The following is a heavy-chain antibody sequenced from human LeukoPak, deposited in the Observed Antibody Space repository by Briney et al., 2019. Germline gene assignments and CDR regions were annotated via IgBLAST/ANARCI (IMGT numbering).Heavy chain of an antibody. D-gene: IGHD5-12*01. CDR1: GFTFDDYA. CDR2: ISWNSGSI. Sequence: GGSLRLSCAASGFTFDDYAMHWVRQAPGKGLEWVSDISWNSGSIGYADSVKGRFTISRDNAKNSLYLQMNSLRAVDTALYYCAKVHSGYDFNWYFDLWGRGTLVTVSS. J-gene: IGHJ2*01. CDR3: AKVHSGYDFNWYFDL. V-gene: IGHV3-9*01.